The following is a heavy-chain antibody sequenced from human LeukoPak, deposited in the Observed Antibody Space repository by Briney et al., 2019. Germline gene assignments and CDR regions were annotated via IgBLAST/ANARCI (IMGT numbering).Heavy chain of an antibody. V-gene: IGHV3-7*01. CDR1: GFTFSSYW. J-gene: IGHJ4*02. D-gene: IGHD6-13*01. CDR2: IKQDGSEK. CDR3: ASDTYSSSWYYFDY. Sequence: GGSLRLXCAASGFTFSSYWMSWVRQAPGKGLEWVANIKQDGSEKYYVDSVKGRFTISRDNAKNSLYLQMNSLRAEDTAVYYCASDTYSSSWYYFDYWGQGTLVTVSS.